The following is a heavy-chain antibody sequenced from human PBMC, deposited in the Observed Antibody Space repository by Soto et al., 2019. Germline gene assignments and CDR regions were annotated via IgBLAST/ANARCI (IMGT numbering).Heavy chain of an antibody. Sequence: GGSLRLSCAASGFTFSSYDMHWVRQATGKGLEWVSAIGTAGDTYYPGSVKGRFTISRENAKNSLYLQMNSLRAGDTAVYYCARTGSMITFGGVIVPDAFDIWGQGTMVTVSS. CDR3: ARTGSMITFGGVIVPDAFDI. D-gene: IGHD3-16*02. CDR1: GFTFSSYD. J-gene: IGHJ3*02. V-gene: IGHV3-13*01. CDR2: IGTAGDT.